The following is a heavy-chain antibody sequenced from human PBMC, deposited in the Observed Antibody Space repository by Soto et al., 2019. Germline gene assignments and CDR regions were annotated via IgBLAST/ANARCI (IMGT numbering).Heavy chain of an antibody. V-gene: IGHV3-21*01. CDR3: ARDLVADIVVVPAARAQFDP. Sequence: GGSLRLSCAASGFTFSSYSMNWVRQAPGKGLEWVSSISSSSSYIYYADSVKGRFTISRDNAKNSLYLQMNSLRAEDTAVYYCARDLVADIVVVPAARAQFDPWGQGTLVTVSS. CDR1: GFTFSSYS. D-gene: IGHD2-2*01. CDR2: ISSSSSYI. J-gene: IGHJ5*02.